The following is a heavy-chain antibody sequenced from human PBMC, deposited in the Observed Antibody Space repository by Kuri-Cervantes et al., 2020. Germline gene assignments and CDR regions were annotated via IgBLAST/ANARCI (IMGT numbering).Heavy chain of an antibody. V-gene: IGHV3-30*18. Sequence: GGSLRLSCAASGFSFSSYGMSWVRQAPGKGLEWVAVISYDGSNKYYADSVKGRFTISRDNSKNTLYLQMNSLRAEDTAVYYCAKDLSTSWPLMYYYYGMDVWGQGTTVTVSS. J-gene: IGHJ6*02. CDR3: AKDLSTSWPLMYYYYGMDV. CDR2: ISYDGSNK. D-gene: IGHD2-2*01. CDR1: GFSFSSYG.